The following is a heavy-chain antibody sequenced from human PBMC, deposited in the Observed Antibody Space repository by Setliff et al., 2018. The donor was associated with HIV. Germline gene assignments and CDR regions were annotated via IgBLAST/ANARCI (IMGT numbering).Heavy chain of an antibody. CDR1: GASISTYY. D-gene: IGHD3-16*01. CDR3: AKRTFGSGRLDP. CDR2: VSDTGSA. Sequence: PSETLSLTCTVSGASISTYYWSWFRQPPGKGMEWIGHVSDTGSANYSPSLNSRVTISVDTSNHQFFLNPNSVTSADAAVYYCAKRTFGSGRLDPWGQGTLVTVSS. V-gene: IGHV4-59*03. J-gene: IGHJ5*02.